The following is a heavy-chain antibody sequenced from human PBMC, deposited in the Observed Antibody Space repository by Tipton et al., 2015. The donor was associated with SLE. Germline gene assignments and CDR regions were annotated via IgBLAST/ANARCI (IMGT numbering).Heavy chain of an antibody. J-gene: IGHJ5*02. D-gene: IGHD3-16*01. Sequence: SLRLSCAASGFTFDDYAMHWVRQAPGKGLEWVSGISWNSGTVGYADSVKGRFTISRDSAKKSLYLQMNSLRTEDTALYYCAKDDDHSWGSRDTWGQGTPVSVSS. CDR3: AKDDDHSWGSRDT. V-gene: IGHV3-9*01. CDR1: GFTFDDYA. CDR2: ISWNSGTV.